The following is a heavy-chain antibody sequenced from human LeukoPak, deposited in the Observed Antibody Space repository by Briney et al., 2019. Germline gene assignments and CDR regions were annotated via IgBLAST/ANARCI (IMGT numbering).Heavy chain of an antibody. CDR1: GFTFSSYA. J-gene: IGHJ4*02. CDR2: ISGSGGST. Sequence: GGSLRLSCAASGFTFSSYAMSWVRQAPGKGLEWVSAISGSGGSTYYADSVKGRFTISRDNSKNTLYLQMNSLRAEDTAVYYCAIDHRYCSSTSCPFDYWGQGTLVTVSS. CDR3: AIDHRYCSSTSCPFDY. V-gene: IGHV3-23*01. D-gene: IGHD2-2*01.